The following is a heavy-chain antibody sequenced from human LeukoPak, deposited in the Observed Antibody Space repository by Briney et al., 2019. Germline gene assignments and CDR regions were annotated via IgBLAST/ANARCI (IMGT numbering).Heavy chain of an antibody. CDR2: ISGSGGST. J-gene: IGHJ6*02. CDR1: GFTFSSYA. V-gene: IGHV3-23*01. D-gene: IGHD2-21*02. CDR3: ARELTYYCGGDCWGYYGMDV. Sequence: GGSLRLSCAASGFTFSSYAMSWVRQAPGKGLERVSAISGSGGSTYYADSVKGRFTISRDNSKNTLYLQMNSLRAEDTAVYYCARELTYYCGGDCWGYYGMDVWGQGTTVTVSS.